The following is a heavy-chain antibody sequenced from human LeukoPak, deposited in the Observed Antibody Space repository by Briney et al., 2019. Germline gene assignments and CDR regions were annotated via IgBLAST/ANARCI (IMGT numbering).Heavy chain of an antibody. CDR2: IYPGDSDT. CDR1: GYSFTSHW. V-gene: IGHV5-51*01. Sequence: GESLKISCKGSGYSFTSHWIGWVRQMPGKGLEWMAIIYPGDSDTRYSPSFQGQVTISADKSISTAYLQWSSLKASDTAIYYCVRRSSGTTNYAQGECWGQGTLVTVSS. CDR3: VRRSSGTTNYAQGEC. J-gene: IGHJ4*02. D-gene: IGHD2-2*01.